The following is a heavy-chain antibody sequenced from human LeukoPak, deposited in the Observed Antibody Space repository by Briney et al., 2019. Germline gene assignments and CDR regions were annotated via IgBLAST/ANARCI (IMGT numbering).Heavy chain of an antibody. CDR1: GGSISNYY. J-gene: IGHJ3*02. D-gene: IGHD6-13*01. V-gene: IGHV4-59*08. CDR2: IFYSGST. CDR3: ARHKGAYSSSWYFAFDI. Sequence: PSETLSLTCTVSGGSISNYYWSWIRQPPGKGLEWIGYIFYSGSTNYNPSLKSRVTISVDTSKNQFSLKLSSVTAADTAVYYCARHKGAYSSSWYFAFDIWGQGTMVTVSS.